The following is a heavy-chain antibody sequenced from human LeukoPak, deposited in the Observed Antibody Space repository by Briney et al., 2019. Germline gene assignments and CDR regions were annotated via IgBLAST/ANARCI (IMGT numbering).Heavy chain of an antibody. J-gene: IGHJ4*02. V-gene: IGHV3-23*01. D-gene: IGHD6-19*01. CDR3: AKVDRWAVAGDY. CDR1: GFTFSTYA. CDR2: ISGSGNST. Sequence: GGSLRLSCAASGFTFSTYAMSWVRQAPGKGLEWVSSISGSGNSTYYADSVKGRFTISRDNSKNTLHVQMNSLRAEDTAVYYCAKVDRWAVAGDYWGQGTLVTVSS.